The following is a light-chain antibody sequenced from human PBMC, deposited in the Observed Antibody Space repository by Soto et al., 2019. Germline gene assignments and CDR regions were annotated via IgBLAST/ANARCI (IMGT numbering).Light chain of an antibody. CDR3: SSHTSYSTRV. Sequence: QSALTQPASVSGSPGQSIAISCTGTSSDVGGYNYVSWYQQHPGKAPKLMIHEVSNRPSGVSDRFSGSRSGNTASLTISGLQADDEADYYXSSHTSYSTRVFGTGTKVTVL. CDR2: EVS. CDR1: SSDVGGYNY. V-gene: IGLV2-14*01. J-gene: IGLJ1*01.